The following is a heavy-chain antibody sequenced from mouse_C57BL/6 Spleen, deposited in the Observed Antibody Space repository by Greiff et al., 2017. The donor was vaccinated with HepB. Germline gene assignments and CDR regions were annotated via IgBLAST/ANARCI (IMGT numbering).Heavy chain of an antibody. CDR3: AREGVLLRFYFDY. CDR1: GYTFTSYW. Sequence: QVQLQQPGAELVKPGASVKLSCKASGYTFTSYWMHWVKQRPGQGLEWIGMIHPNSGSTNYNEKFKSKATLTVDKSSSTAYMQLSSLTSEDSAVYYCAREGVLLRFYFDYWGQGTTLTVSS. D-gene: IGHD1-1*01. CDR2: IHPNSGST. J-gene: IGHJ2*01. V-gene: IGHV1-64*01.